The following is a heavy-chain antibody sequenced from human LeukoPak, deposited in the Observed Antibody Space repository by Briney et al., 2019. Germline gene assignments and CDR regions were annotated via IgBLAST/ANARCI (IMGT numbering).Heavy chain of an antibody. D-gene: IGHD4-23*01. CDR3: ARRGDGGRSFDH. V-gene: IGHV3-53*01. Sequence: GGSLRLSCAASGFTVSTNYMSWVRQAPGKGLEWVSIIYSGGGTYYADSVKGRFTISRDNSKNTLYLQVNSLRAEDTALYYCARRGDGGRSFDHWGQGTLVTVSS. J-gene: IGHJ4*02. CDR2: IYSGGGT. CDR1: GFTVSTNY.